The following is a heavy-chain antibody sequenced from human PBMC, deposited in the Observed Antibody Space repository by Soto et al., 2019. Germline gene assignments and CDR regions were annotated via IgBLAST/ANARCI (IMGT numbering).Heavy chain of an antibody. J-gene: IGHJ4*02. CDR3: ARGIGLRYFDWPVEY. D-gene: IGHD3-9*01. Sequence: QVQLVQSGAEVKKPGSSVKVSCKASGGTFTNYTISWVRQAPGQGLEWMGGIIPMFGTTNHAQKFQGRVTINANKSTTTAHRELSSLRSEDTAVEYGARGIGLRYFDWPVEYWGQGTRVTVSS. CDR1: GGTFTNYT. V-gene: IGHV1-69*06. CDR2: IIPMFGTT.